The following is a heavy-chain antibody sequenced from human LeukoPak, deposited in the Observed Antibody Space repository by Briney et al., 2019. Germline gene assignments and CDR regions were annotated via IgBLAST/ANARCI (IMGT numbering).Heavy chain of an antibody. V-gene: IGHV1-46*01. CDR3: ARDGVLRFLEWLSPTYYYYMDV. J-gene: IGHJ6*03. CDR2: INPSGGST. Sequence: ASVKVSCKASGYTFTSYYMHWVRQAPGQGLEWMGIINPSGGSTSYAQKFQGRVTMTRDTSTSTVYMELSSLRSEDTAVYYCARDGVLRFLEWLSPTYYYYMDVRGKGTTVTVSS. CDR1: GYTFTSYY. D-gene: IGHD3-3*01.